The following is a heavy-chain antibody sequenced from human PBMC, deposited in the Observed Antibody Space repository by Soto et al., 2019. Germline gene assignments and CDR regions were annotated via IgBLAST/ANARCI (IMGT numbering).Heavy chain of an antibody. CDR3: ARGRLGDNFDY. Sequence: QVQLQESGPGLVKPSQTLSLTCSVSGGSISSGGYYWSWIRQHPGKGLEWIGYTYYSGSTYYNPSLKRRVTISVDTSKNQFSLKLGSVTAADTAMYYCARGRLGDNFDYWGQGTLVTVSS. D-gene: IGHD3-16*01. CDR2: TYYSGST. V-gene: IGHV4-31*03. J-gene: IGHJ4*02. CDR1: GGSISSGGYY.